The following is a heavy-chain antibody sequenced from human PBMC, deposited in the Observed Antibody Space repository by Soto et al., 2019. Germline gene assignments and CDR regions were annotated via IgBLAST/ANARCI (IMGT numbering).Heavy chain of an antibody. D-gene: IGHD3-10*01. J-gene: IGHJ6*02. CDR2: IYYSGST. CDR3: ARESLTYYYGSGSYYYYGMDV. CDR1: GGSISSGDYY. Sequence: RGLVKPSQTLSLTCTVSGGSISSGDYYWSWIRQPPGKGLEWIGYIYYSGSTYYNPSLKSRVTISVDTSKNQFSLKLSSVTAADTAVYYCARESLTYYYGSGSYYYYGMDVWGQGTKVTV. V-gene: IGHV4-30-4*01.